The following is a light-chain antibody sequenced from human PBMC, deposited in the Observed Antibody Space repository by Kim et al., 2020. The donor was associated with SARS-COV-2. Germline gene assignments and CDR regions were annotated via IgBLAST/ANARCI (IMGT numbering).Light chain of an antibody. V-gene: IGKV4-1*01. CDR2: WAS. CDR3: QQYYSTPLT. CDR1: QSVLSSSNNENY. J-gene: IGKJ4*01. Sequence: DIVMTQSPDSLAVSLGDRATIKCKSSQSVLSSSNNENYLAWYQQKPGQSPKVLIYWASTRESGVPDRFSGSGSGTDFTLTISSLQAEDVAVYYCQQYYSTPLTFGGGTKVEI.